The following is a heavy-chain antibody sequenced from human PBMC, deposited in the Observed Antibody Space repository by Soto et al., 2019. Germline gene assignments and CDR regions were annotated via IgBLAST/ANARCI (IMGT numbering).Heavy chain of an antibody. V-gene: IGHV1-69*13. CDR3: ARVEYSSSSLTEYGMDV. Sequence: SVKVSCKASGGTFSSYAISWVRQAPGQGLEWMGGIIPIFGTANYAQKFQGRVTITADESTSTAYMELSSLRSEDTAVYYCARVEYSSSSLTEYGMDVWGQGTTVTVSS. CDR2: IIPIFGTA. D-gene: IGHD6-6*01. CDR1: GGTFSSYA. J-gene: IGHJ6*02.